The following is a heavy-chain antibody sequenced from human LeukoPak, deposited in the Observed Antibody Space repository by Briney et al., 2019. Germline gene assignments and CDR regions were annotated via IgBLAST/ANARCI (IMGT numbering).Heavy chain of an antibody. D-gene: IGHD1-26*01. CDR1: GYTFTSYW. V-gene: IGHV5-51*01. Sequence: PGESLKISCKASGYTFTSYWSGWVRQMPGKGLEWMGIIYPGDSDTRYSPSFQGQVTISADKSISTAYLQWSSLKASDTAIYYCARPPLNTGSYLFGYWGQGTLVTVSS. CDR3: ARPPLNTGSYLFGY. CDR2: IYPGDSDT. J-gene: IGHJ4*02.